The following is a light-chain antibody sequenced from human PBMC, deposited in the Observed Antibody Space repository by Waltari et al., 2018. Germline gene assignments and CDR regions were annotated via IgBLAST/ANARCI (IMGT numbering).Light chain of an antibody. J-gene: IGLJ2*01. Sequence: QSVLTQPPSASGPPGQRGTISCSGRTSNIGTNYVDWYRHLPGTAPKLLIFRNNQRPSGVPDRFSGSQSGTSASLAISGLRSEDEAAYYCAAWDDSLSGVVFGGGTKLTVL. CDR1: TSNIGTNY. CDR2: RNN. V-gene: IGLV1-47*01. CDR3: AAWDDSLSGVV.